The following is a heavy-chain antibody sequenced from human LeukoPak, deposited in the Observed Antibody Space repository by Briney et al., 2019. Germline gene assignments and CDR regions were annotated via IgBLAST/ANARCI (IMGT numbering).Heavy chain of an antibody. CDR1: GFTFDDYA. D-gene: IGHD5-18*01. CDR3: AKDIAVDTAMGDWYFDL. Sequence: GGSLRLSCAASGFTFDDYAMHWVRQAPGKGLEWVSGISWNSGSIGYADSVKGRFTISSDNAKNSLYLQMNSLRAEDTALYYCAKDIAVDTAMGDWYFDLWGRGTLVTVS. CDR2: ISWNSGSI. J-gene: IGHJ2*01. V-gene: IGHV3-9*01.